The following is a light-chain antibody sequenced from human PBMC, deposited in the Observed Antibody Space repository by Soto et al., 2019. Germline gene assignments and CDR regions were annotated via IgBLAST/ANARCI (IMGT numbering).Light chain of an antibody. J-gene: IGLJ2*01. Sequence: QSALTQPASVSGSPGQSVTISCTGTSTDVGGYNYVSWNQQRPGNAAKLMSSDVSNRPFGVSNRFSGSKSGNRASLTSSGLHAEDEAYYYSSSYTVSSSVIFGGGTKLTVL. CDR3: SSYTVSSSVI. V-gene: IGLV2-14*01. CDR1: STDVGGYNY. CDR2: DVS.